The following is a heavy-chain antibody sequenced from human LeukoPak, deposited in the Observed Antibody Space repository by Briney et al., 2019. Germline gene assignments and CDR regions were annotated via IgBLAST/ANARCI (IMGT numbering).Heavy chain of an antibody. J-gene: IGHJ6*02. Sequence: SETLSLTCAVYGGSFSGYYWSWIRQPPGKGVEWIGEFNHRGNTNYSPSLKSRVTISVDTSKNQFSLKLSSVTAADTAVYYCERGREDTAILYYYYYGMDVWGQGTTVTVSS. CDR1: GGSFSGYY. D-gene: IGHD5-18*01. CDR2: FNHRGNT. V-gene: IGHV4-34*01. CDR3: ERGREDTAILYYYYYGMDV.